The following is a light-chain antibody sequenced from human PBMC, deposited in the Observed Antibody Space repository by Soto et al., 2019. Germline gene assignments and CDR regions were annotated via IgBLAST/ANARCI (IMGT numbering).Light chain of an antibody. CDR3: QQGNSFPLT. CDR2: AAI. V-gene: IGKV1-12*01. J-gene: IGKJ4*01. Sequence: DIPMTQSPSSVSASIGDRVTITCRASQDIDSWLAWFQQKTGEAPRLLIYAAISLHSGVPSRFSGAGSGTDFSLTISSLQPEDFATYFCQQGNSFPLTFGGGTKVEIK. CDR1: QDIDSW.